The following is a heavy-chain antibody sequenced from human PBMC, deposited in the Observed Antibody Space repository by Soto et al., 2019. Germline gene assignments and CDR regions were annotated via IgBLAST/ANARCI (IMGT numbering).Heavy chain of an antibody. J-gene: IGHJ4*02. D-gene: IGHD2-15*01. CDR3: ARGRGYCSGGSCSDRSDY. CDR2: INHSGST. Sequence: KPSETLSLTCAVYGGSFSGYYWSWIRQPPGKGLEWIGEINHSGSTNYNPSLKSRVTISVDTSKNQFSLKLSSVTAADTAVYYCARGRGYCSGGSCSDRSDYWGQGTLVTVSS. CDR1: GGSFSGYY. V-gene: IGHV4-34*01.